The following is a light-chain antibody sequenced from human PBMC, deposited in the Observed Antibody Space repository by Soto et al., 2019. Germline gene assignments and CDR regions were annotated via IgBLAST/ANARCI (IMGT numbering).Light chain of an antibody. Sequence: QTALTQPASVSGSPGQSITTSCTGTSSDIGGYNYVSWYQHHPGKVPQLMIFEVSNRPSGVSYRFSGSKSGNTASLTISGLQAEDEADYYCSSYTGSSTLYVFGTGTKVTVL. CDR2: EVS. V-gene: IGLV2-14*01. J-gene: IGLJ1*01. CDR3: SSYTGSSTLYV. CDR1: SSDIGGYNY.